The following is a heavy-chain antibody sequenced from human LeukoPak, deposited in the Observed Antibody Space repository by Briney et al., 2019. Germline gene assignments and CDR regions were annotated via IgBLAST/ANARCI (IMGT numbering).Heavy chain of an antibody. CDR1: GGSISSNNYY. V-gene: IGHV4-39*01. CDR3: ARHIFSSSSNWFDP. D-gene: IGHD6-6*01. CDR2: IYYAGST. Sequence: SETLSLTCTVSGGSISSNNYYWGWIRQPPGKGLEWIGNIYYAGSTYYNPSLKSRVTISVDTSKNQFSLKLSSVTAADTAVYYCARHIFSSSSNWFDPWGQGTLVTVSS. J-gene: IGHJ5*02.